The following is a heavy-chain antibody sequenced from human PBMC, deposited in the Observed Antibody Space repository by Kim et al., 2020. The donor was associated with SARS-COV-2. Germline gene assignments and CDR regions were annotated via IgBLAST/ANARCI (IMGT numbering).Heavy chain of an antibody. J-gene: IGHJ6*02. CDR3: AKDREYSSGCMDV. CDR1: GFTFSSYA. CDR2: ISGSGGST. D-gene: IGHD6-19*01. Sequence: GGSLRLSCAAYGFTFSSYAMSWVRQAPGKGLEWVSAISGSGGSTYYADSVKGRFTISRDNSKNTLYLQMNSLRAEDTAVYYCAKDREYSSGCMDVWGQGTTVTVSS. V-gene: IGHV3-23*01.